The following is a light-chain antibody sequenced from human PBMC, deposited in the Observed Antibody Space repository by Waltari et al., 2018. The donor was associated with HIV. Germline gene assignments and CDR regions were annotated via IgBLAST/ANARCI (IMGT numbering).Light chain of an antibody. Sequence: QSALTQPPSASGSPGQSVTTPCPGPGSAVGAYTSVSCYPQHPGKAPKLMIYEVSKRPSGVPDRFSGSKSRNTASLTVSGLQAEDEADYYCSSYAGSNNVVFGGGTKLTVL. J-gene: IGLJ2*01. CDR1: GSAVGAYTS. CDR3: SSYAGSNNVV. CDR2: EVS. V-gene: IGLV2-8*01.